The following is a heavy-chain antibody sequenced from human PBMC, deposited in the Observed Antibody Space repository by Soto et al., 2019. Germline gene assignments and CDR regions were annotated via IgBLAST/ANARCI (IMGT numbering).Heavy chain of an antibody. V-gene: IGHV1-69*08. Sequence: QVQLVQSGAEVKKPGSSVKVSCKASGGTFSSYTISWVRQAPGQGLEWMGRIIPILGIANYAQKFQGRVTITADKSTSTAYMELSSLRSEDTAVYYCAREGGGTGYYFDYWGQGTLVTVSS. J-gene: IGHJ4*02. CDR1: GGTFSSYT. D-gene: IGHD3-10*01. CDR2: IIPILGIA. CDR3: AREGGGTGYYFDY.